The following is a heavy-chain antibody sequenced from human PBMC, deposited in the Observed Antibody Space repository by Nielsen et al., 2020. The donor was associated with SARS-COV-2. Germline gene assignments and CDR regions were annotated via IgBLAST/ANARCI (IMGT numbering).Heavy chain of an antibody. J-gene: IGHJ4*02. V-gene: IGHV4-59*08. CDR3: ASLRRGRNNWFDVVLDH. CDR1: GGSITSYY. Sequence: SETLSLTCAVSGGSITSYYWSWIRQPPGKGPEFIGYMYDNGSTRYGPSLKTRVTISRDTSKNQCSLRLTSVTAADTAVYYCASLRRGRNNWFDVVLDHWGQGILVTVSS. CDR2: MYDNGST. D-gene: IGHD1-1*01.